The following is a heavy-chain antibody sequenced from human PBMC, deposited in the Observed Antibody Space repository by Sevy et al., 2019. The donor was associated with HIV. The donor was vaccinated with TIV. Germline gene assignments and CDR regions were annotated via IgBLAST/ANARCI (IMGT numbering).Heavy chain of an antibody. CDR1: GFTVSSNY. Sequence: GGSLRLSCAASGFTVSSNYMSWVRQAPGKGLEWVSVIYSGGSTYYADSVKGRFTISRDNSKNTLYLQMNSLRAEDTAVYYCARVAAGIKGGWFDPWGQGTLVTVSS. J-gene: IGHJ5*02. D-gene: IGHD6-13*01. V-gene: IGHV3-53*01. CDR3: ARVAAGIKGGWFDP. CDR2: IYSGGST.